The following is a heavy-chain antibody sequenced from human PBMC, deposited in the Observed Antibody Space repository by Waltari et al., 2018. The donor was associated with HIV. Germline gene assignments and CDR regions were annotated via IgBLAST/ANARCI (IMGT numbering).Heavy chain of an antibody. CDR2: INHSGST. V-gene: IGHV4-34*01. CDR1: GGSFSGYY. D-gene: IGHD3-22*01. J-gene: IGHJ2*01. Sequence: QVQLQQWGAGLLKPSEPLSLTCAVYGGSFSGYYWIWIRQPPGKGLEWIGEINHSGSTNYNPSLKSRVTISVDTSKNQFSLKLSYVTAADTATYYCARRYDSSGYYRPRYFDLWGRGTLVTVSS. CDR3: ARRYDSSGYYRPRYFDL.